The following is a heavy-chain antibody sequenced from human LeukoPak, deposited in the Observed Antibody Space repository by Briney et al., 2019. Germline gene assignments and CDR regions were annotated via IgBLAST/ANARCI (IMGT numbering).Heavy chain of an antibody. D-gene: IGHD3-10*01. Sequence: ASVKVSCKASGGTFSSYAISWVRQAPGQGLEWMGIINPSGGSTSYAQKFQGRVTMTRDTSTSTVYMELSSLRSEDTAVYYCARGVKSGGFGELLYWGQGTLVTVSS. V-gene: IGHV1-46*01. J-gene: IGHJ4*02. CDR1: GGTFSSYA. CDR2: INPSGGST. CDR3: ARGVKSGGFGELLY.